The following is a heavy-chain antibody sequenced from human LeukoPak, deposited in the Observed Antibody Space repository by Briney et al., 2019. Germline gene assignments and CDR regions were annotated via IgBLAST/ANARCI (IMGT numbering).Heavy chain of an antibody. V-gene: IGHV3-7*01. CDR3: ARSGGWLRLLNSDY. CDR2: IKQDGSEK. D-gene: IGHD5-12*01. CDR1: GFTFSSYW. J-gene: IGHJ4*02. Sequence: PGGSLRLSCAASGFTFSSYWMSWVRQAPGKGLEWVANIKQDGSEKYYVDSVKGRFTISRDNAKNSLYLQMNSLRAEDTAVYYCARSGGWLRLLNSDYWGQGTLVTVSS.